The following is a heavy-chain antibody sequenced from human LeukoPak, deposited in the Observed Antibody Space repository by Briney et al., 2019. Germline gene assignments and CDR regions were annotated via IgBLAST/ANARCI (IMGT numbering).Heavy chain of an antibody. J-gene: IGHJ4*02. Sequence: GGSLRLSCAASGFTVSSNYMSWVRQAPGKGLEWVSVIYSGGSTYYADSVKGRFAISRDNSKNTLYLQMNSLRAEDTAVYYCARGVFRLGFDYWGQGTLVTVSS. D-gene: IGHD3-9*01. CDR2: IYSGGST. V-gene: IGHV3-53*01. CDR3: ARGVFRLGFDY. CDR1: GFTVSSNY.